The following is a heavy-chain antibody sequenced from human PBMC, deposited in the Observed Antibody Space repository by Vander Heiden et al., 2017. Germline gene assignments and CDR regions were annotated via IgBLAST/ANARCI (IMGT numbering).Heavy chain of an antibody. Sequence: EVQLVQPGAEVKKPGESLKFSGKGSGYSFTTYWIGWVRQMPGKGLEWMGKMYPGDSDTRYSPSFEGQVTMSADKSSSTAYLQWSSLKASDTAIYYCVRRTGYCNNGVCYFDYWGQGTLVTVSS. V-gene: IGHV5-51*01. D-gene: IGHD2-8*01. CDR2: MYPGDSDT. CDR3: VRRTGYCNNGVCYFDY. J-gene: IGHJ4*02. CDR1: GYSFTTYW.